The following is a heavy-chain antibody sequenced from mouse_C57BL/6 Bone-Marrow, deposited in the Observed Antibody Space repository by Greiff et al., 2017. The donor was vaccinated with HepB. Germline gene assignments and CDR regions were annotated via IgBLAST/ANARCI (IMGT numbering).Heavy chain of an antibody. V-gene: IGHV5-17*01. CDR3: ATYYYGSSYDWYFDV. J-gene: IGHJ1*03. CDR1: GFTFSDYG. D-gene: IGHD1-1*01. Sequence: EVQGVESGGGLVKPGGSLKLSCAASGFTFSDYGMHWVRQAPEKGLEWVAYISSGSSTIYYADTVKGRFTISRDNAKNTLFLQMTSLRSEDTAMYYCATYYYGSSYDWYFDVWGTGTTVTVSS. CDR2: ISSGSSTI.